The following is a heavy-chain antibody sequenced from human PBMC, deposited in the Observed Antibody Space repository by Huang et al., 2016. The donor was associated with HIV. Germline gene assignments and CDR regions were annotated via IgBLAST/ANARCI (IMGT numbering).Heavy chain of an antibody. CDR3: ARDWSFGSSTSPAD. V-gene: IGHV1-2*02. Sequence: QVQLVQSGAEVKNPGASVRVSCKASGYTFTDSNIHWVRQAPGQGLEWVGWSNPKRGGTSYAQRFQGRITMTRDTTISTVHMDLRRIQSDDTAVYFCARDWSFGSSTSPADWGQGTLVTVSS. CDR1: GYTFTDSN. CDR2: SNPKRGGT. J-gene: IGHJ4*02. D-gene: IGHD6-6*01.